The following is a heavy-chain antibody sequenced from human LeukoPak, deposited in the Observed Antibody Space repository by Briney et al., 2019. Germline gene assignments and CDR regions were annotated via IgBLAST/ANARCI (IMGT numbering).Heavy chain of an antibody. Sequence: GGSLRLSCAASGFTFSSYAMSWVRQAPGKGLEWVSAISGSGGSTYYADPVKGRLTISRDNSKNTLYLQMNSLRAEDTAVYYCAKTPLGYCSSTSCYGRGFDYWGQGTLVTVSS. D-gene: IGHD2-2*01. CDR2: ISGSGGST. V-gene: IGHV3-23*01. CDR1: GFTFSSYA. J-gene: IGHJ4*02. CDR3: AKTPLGYCSSTSCYGRGFDY.